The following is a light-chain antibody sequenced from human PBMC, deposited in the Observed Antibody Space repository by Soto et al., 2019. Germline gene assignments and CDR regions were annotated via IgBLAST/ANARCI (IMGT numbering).Light chain of an antibody. J-gene: IGKJ1*01. CDR2: DAS. V-gene: IGKV3-20*01. CDR3: QQYVSSPPT. Sequence: ESVLTQSPATLSLSPGERATLSCRASQSVSSSYLAWYQQKPGQAPRLLIYDASSRATGIPDRFSGSGSGTDFTLTISRLEPEDFAVYYCQQYVSSPPTFGQGTKVDIK. CDR1: QSVSSSY.